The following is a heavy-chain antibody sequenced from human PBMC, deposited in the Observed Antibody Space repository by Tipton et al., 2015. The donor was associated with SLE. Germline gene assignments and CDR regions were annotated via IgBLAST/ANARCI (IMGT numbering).Heavy chain of an antibody. D-gene: IGHD3-22*01. CDR3: ARQPLYYDSRGSSPAYFQS. Sequence: LRLSCDVSGYSISSGYYWAWIRQPPGSGLEWIGSINDSGNTYYSPSLKSRVTFSADTSKNQFSLKLTSVTAADTAVYYCARQPLYYDSRGSSPAYFQSWGQGTPVTVSS. CDR2: INDSGNT. CDR1: GYSISSGYY. J-gene: IGHJ1*01. V-gene: IGHV4-38-2*01.